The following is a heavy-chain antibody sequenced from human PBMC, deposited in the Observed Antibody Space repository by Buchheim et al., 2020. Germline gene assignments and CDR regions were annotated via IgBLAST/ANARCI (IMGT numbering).Heavy chain of an antibody. V-gene: IGHV3-7*01. J-gene: IGHJ4*02. D-gene: IGHD2-15*01. Sequence: EVQLVESGGGLVQPGGSLRLSCAASGFTFSDFWMNWVRQAPGKGLEWVASINQRGTEKYYVDSVKGRFTVSRDNGKNSLYLQMNNLRAEYTAVYYWARDGVAEGLYFDYWGQGTL. CDR1: GFTFSDFW. CDR2: INQRGTEK. CDR3: ARDGVAEGLYFDY.